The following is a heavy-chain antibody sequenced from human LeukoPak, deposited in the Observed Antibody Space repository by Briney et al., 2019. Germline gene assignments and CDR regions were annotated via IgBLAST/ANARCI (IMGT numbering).Heavy chain of an antibody. CDR1: GLTFSDYA. Sequence: RTGGSLKLSCEVSGLTFSDYAISWVRQSPGKRLEWVSAISGGGVATYYADSLKGRVTISRDNSKNTLYLQMNSLRVEDTAVYYCAKYGGKTVAATPFDSWGQGTLVTVSS. V-gene: IGHV3-23*01. D-gene: IGHD2-15*01. CDR3: AKYGGKTVAATPFDS. J-gene: IGHJ4*02. CDR2: ISGGGVAT.